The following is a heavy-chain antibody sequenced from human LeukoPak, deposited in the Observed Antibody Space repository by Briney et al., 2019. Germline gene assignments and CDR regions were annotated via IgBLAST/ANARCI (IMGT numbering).Heavy chain of an antibody. CDR2: IIPIFGTA. Sequence: SVKVSCKAFGGTFISYAISWVRQAPGQGLEWMGGIIPIFGTANYAQKFQGRVTITADESTSTAYMELSSLRSEDTAVYYCARGFWSGSYYYYGMDVWGQGTTVTVSS. CDR1: GGTFISYA. D-gene: IGHD3-3*01. V-gene: IGHV1-69*13. CDR3: ARGFWSGSYYYYGMDV. J-gene: IGHJ6*02.